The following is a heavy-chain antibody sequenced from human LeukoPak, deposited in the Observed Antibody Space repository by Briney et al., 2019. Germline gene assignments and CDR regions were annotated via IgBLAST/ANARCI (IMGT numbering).Heavy chain of an antibody. D-gene: IGHD2/OR15-2a*01. CDR2: ISWNSGSV. CDR1: GFTFDDYA. J-gene: IGHJ6*02. Sequence: GGSLRLSCAASGFTFDDYAMHWVRQAPGKGLEWVSAISWNSGSVAYADSVKGRFTISRDNANNSLYLQMNSLRAEDTALYYCAKDCKSSRAYYYGMDVWGQGTTVTVSS. CDR3: AKDCKSSRAYYYGMDV. V-gene: IGHV3-9*01.